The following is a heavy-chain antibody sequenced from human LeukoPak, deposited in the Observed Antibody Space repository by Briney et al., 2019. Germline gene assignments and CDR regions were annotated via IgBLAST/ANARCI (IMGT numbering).Heavy chain of an antibody. CDR1: GFAFSSNY. D-gene: IGHD1-26*01. CDR2: IYSGGTT. Sequence: PGGSLRLSCAASGFAFSSNYMSWVRQAPGKGLEWVSVIYSGGTTFYADSVKGRFTISRDDSKNTLYLQMNSLRAEDTAVYYCASIVGATHFDNWGQGTLVTVSS. J-gene: IGHJ4*02. V-gene: IGHV3-53*01. CDR3: ASIVGATHFDN.